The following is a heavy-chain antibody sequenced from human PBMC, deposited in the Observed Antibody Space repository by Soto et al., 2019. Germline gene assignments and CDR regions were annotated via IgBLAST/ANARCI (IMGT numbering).Heavy chain of an antibody. D-gene: IGHD4-4*01. CDR3: VQDRSNYPFLFEF. Sequence: GSLRLSCSTSGFSFSRSAMSWVRQAPGKGLEWVSSIIGSGTSSYSTESVKGRFTISRDNSNNTVYLEMNNLRAEDTAVYFCVQDRSNYPFLFEFWGQGALVTVSS. CDR1: GFSFSRSA. J-gene: IGHJ4*02. V-gene: IGHV3-23*05. CDR2: IIGSGTSS.